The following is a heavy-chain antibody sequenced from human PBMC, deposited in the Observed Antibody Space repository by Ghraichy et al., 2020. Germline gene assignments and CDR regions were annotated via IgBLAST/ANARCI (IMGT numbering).Heavy chain of an antibody. J-gene: IGHJ3*02. CDR1: GGSFSGYY. Sequence: SETLSLTCAVYGGSFSGYYWSWIRQPPGKGLEWIGEINHSGSTNYNPSLKSRVTISVDTSKNQFSLKLSSVTAADTAVYYCARGGRQSDAFDIWGQGTMVTVSS. V-gene: IGHV4-34*01. CDR3: ARGGRQSDAFDI. CDR2: INHSGST.